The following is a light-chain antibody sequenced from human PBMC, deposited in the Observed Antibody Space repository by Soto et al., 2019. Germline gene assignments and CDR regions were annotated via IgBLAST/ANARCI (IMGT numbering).Light chain of an antibody. V-gene: IGKV1-5*01. CDR1: QSIGNW. CDR2: DAS. J-gene: IGKJ1*01. CDR3: QQYNSYSPRT. Sequence: DVQLPQAPSTLSASVGDRVTITCRASQSIGNWLAWYQQKPEKAPNLLIYDASTLENGVPSRFSGSASGTDFTLTIRSLQPYDFATYYCQQYNSYSPRTFGQGTKVEFK.